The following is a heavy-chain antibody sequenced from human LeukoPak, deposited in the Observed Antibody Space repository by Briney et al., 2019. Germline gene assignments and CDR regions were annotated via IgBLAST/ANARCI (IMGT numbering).Heavy chain of an antibody. CDR1: GYTFTIYG. CDR3: ARDGSGSYMKNWFDP. Sequence: ASVTVSCTASGYTFTIYGISWVRQAPGQGLEWMGWISAYNGNTNYAQKLQGRVTMTTDTSTSTAYMELRSLRSDDTAVYYCARDGSGSYMKNWFDPWGQGTLVTVSS. J-gene: IGHJ5*02. D-gene: IGHD3-10*01. V-gene: IGHV1-18*01. CDR2: ISAYNGNT.